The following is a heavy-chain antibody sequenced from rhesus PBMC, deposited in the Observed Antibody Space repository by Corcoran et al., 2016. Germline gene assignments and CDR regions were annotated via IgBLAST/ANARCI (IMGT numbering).Heavy chain of an antibody. CDR3: ALPGNNGAFDY. D-gene: IGHD1-20*01. Sequence: QLQLQESGPGLVKPSATLSLTCAVSGGSISANWWNWIRQPPGKGLEWIGRISGISGSTSYNPSLKSRLTISTDTSKNQFSLKLSSVTAADTAVYYCALPGNNGAFDYWGQGVLVTVSS. V-gene: IGHV4-147*01. CDR1: GGSISANW. J-gene: IGHJ4*01. CDR2: ISGISGST.